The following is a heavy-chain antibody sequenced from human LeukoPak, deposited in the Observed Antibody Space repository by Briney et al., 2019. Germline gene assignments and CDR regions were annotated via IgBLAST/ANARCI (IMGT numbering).Heavy chain of an antibody. V-gene: IGHV1-69*05. CDR1: GGTFSSYA. CDR3: ASTTRLGIYAFEI. D-gene: IGHD7-27*01. Sequence: GASVKVSCKASGGTFSSYAISWVRQAPGQGLEWMGRIIPIFGTANYAQKFQGRVTITTDESTSTAYMELSSLRSEDTAVYYCASTTRLGIYAFEIWGQGTMVTVSS. J-gene: IGHJ3*02. CDR2: IIPIFGTA.